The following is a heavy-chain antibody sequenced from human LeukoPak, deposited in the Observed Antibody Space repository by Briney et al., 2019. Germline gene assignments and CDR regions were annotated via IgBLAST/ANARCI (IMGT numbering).Heavy chain of an antibody. D-gene: IGHD2-15*01. J-gene: IGHJ3*02. Sequence: ASVKVSCKASGYTFTSYYMHWVRQAPGQGLEWMGIINPSGGSTSYAQKFQGRVTMTRDMSTSTVYMELGSLRSEDTAVYYCASRYCSGGSCYQGAFDIWGQGTMVTVSS. V-gene: IGHV1-46*01. CDR2: INPSGGST. CDR1: GYTFTSYY. CDR3: ASRYCSGGSCYQGAFDI.